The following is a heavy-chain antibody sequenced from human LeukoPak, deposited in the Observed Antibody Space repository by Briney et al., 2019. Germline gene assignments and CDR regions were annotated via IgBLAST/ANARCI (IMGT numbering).Heavy chain of an antibody. CDR1: GGSFSGYY. CDR3: ARYYDVLTGYYTFDY. J-gene: IGHJ4*02. Sequence: SETLSLTCAVYGGSFSGYYWSWIRQPPGKGLEWIGEITHSGSTNSNPTLKSRVTISEDMSKNRFSLKLSSVTAADTAVYYCARYYDVLTGYYTFDYWGQGTLGTVSS. D-gene: IGHD3-9*01. V-gene: IGHV4-34*01. CDR2: ITHSGST.